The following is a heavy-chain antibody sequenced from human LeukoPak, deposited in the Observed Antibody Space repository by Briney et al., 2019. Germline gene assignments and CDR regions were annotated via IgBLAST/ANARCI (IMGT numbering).Heavy chain of an antibody. CDR2: IYYSGST. J-gene: IGHJ2*01. Sequence: SETLSLTCTVSGGSISSYYWSWIRQPPGKGLEWIGYIYYSGSTNYNPSLKSRVTISVDTSKNQFSLKLSSVTAADTAVYYCARGVLVYDLYWYFDLWGRGTLVTVSS. CDR3: ARGVLVYDLYWYFDL. CDR1: GGSISSYY. D-gene: IGHD3-3*01. V-gene: IGHV4-59*01.